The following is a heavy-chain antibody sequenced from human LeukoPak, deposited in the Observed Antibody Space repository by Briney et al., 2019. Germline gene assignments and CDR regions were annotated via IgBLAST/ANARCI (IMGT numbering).Heavy chain of an antibody. D-gene: IGHD5-24*01. V-gene: IGHV3-7*04. CDR1: GFTFSNAW. CDR2: IKQDGSRK. J-gene: IGHJ4*02. CDR3: TRVGYIDEGIDY. Sequence: TGGSLRLSCAASGFTFSNAWMSWVRQVPGKGLEWVANIKQDGSRKSYVDSVKGRFTISRDNAKNSLYLQMNSLRAEDTAIYYCTRVGYIDEGIDYWGQGTLVTVSS.